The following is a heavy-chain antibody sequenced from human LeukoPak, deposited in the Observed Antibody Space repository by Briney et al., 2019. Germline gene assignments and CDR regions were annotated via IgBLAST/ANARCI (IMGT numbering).Heavy chain of an antibody. CDR3: ASLKRGYYGSGSYYTLDY. V-gene: IGHV4-34*01. D-gene: IGHD3-10*01. J-gene: IGHJ4*02. Sequence: SETLSLTCAVYGGPFSGYYWSWIRQPPGKGLEWIGEINHSGSTNYNPSLKSRVTISVDTSKNQFSLKLSSVTAADTAVYYCASLKRGYYGSGSYYTLDYWGQGTLVTVSS. CDR2: INHSGST. CDR1: GGPFSGYY.